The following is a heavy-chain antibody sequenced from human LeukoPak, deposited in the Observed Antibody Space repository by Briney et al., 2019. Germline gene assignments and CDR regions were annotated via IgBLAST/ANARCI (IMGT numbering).Heavy chain of an antibody. Sequence: GGAVKVSCKASLGTFSRYAISWVRQAPGHGVEGMGGIIPFFGTENYAQKFQGRVTITADESTSTAYMELSSLRSEDTAVYYCARTNVYYYDCSDYYPHFDYWGQGTLVTVSS. V-gene: IGHV1-69*13. CDR2: IIPFFGTE. J-gene: IGHJ4*02. CDR3: ARTNVYYYDCSDYYPHFDY. CDR1: LGTFSRYA. D-gene: IGHD3-22*01.